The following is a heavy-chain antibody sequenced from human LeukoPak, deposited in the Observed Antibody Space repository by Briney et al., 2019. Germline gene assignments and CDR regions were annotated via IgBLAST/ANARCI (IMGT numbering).Heavy chain of an antibody. CDR2: IHYDGSNK. V-gene: IGHV3-30*02. Sequence: GGSLRLSCAASGFTFSSYGMQWVRQAPGKGLEWVAFIHYDGSNKYYANSVKGRFTIPRDNSKNTLYLHMNSLRAEDTAVYYCAKDPIRGVRPYYFSSWGQGTLVTGSS. J-gene: IGHJ4*02. CDR1: GFTFSSYG. CDR3: AKDPIRGVRPYYFSS. D-gene: IGHD3-10*01.